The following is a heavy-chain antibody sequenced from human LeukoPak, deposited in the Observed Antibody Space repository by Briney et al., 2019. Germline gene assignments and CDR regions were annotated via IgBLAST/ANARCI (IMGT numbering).Heavy chain of an antibody. V-gene: IGHV4-30-2*01. CDR1: GGSISSGGYY. CDR2: IYHSGST. D-gene: IGHD6-13*01. Sequence: SQTLSLTCTVSGGSISSGGYYWSWIRQPPGKGLEWIGYIYHSGSTYYNPSLKCRVTISVDRSKNQFSLKLSSVTAADTAVYYCARDYTAAAGRNFDYWGQGTLVTVSS. CDR3: ARDYTAAAGRNFDY. J-gene: IGHJ4*02.